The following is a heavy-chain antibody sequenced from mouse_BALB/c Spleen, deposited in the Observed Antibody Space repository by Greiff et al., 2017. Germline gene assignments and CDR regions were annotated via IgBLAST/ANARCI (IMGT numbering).Heavy chain of an antibody. CDR2: ISSGGST. CDR1: GFTFSSYA. D-gene: IGHD2-1*01. V-gene: IGHV5-6-5*01. CDR3: ACYGNTRDYFDY. Sequence: EVHLVESGGGLVKPGGSLKLSCAASGFTFSSYAMSWVRQTPEKRLEWVASISSGGSTYYPDSVKGRFTISRDNARNILYLQMSSLRSEDTAMYYCACYGNTRDYFDYWGQGTTLTVSS. J-gene: IGHJ2*01.